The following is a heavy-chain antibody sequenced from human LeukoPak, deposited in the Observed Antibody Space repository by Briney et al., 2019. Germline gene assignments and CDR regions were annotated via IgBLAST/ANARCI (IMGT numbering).Heavy chain of an antibody. CDR1: GYSISSGYY. V-gene: IGHV4-38-2*01. J-gene: IGHJ3*02. D-gene: IGHD3-22*01. Sequence: SETLSLTCAVSGYSISSGYYWGWIRQPPGKGLEWIGSIYHSGSTYYNPSLKSRVTISVDTSKNQFSLKLTSVTAADTAVYYCAGGRWHYSDSTGYYLDIWGQGTMVTVSS. CDR2: IYHSGST. CDR3: AGGRWHYSDSTGYYLDI.